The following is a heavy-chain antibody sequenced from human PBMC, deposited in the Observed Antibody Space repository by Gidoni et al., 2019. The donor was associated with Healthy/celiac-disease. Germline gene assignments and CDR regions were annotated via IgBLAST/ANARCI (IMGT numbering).Heavy chain of an antibody. CDR2: ISVSGGST. CDR3: ANRWFGDLFDY. J-gene: IGHJ4*02. Sequence: EVQLLESGGRVVQPGGSLRLHCADSRITFSSYAMSWVRQAPWKGLEWVSAISVSGGSTYYADSVKGRFTISRDNSKNTLYLQMNSLRAEDTAVYYCANRWFGDLFDYWGQGTLVTVSS. V-gene: IGHV3-23*01. CDR1: RITFSSYA. D-gene: IGHD3-10*01.